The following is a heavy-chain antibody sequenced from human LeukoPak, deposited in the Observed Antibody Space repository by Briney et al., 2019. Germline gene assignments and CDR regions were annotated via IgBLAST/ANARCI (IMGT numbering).Heavy chain of an antibody. D-gene: IGHD3-10*01. CDR1: GGSFSGYY. Sequence: SETLSLTCAVYGGSFSGYYWSWIRQPPGKGLEWIGEINHSGNTNYNPSLKSRVTISVDTSKNQFSLKLSSVTAADTAVYYCARRRLKDYYGSGSYLGSGYYFDYWGQGTLVTVSS. CDR2: INHSGNT. J-gene: IGHJ4*02. V-gene: IGHV4-34*01. CDR3: ARRRLKDYYGSGSYLGSGYYFDY.